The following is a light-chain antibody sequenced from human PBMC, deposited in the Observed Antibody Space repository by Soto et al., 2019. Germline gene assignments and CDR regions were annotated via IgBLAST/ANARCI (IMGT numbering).Light chain of an antibody. V-gene: IGLV2-14*01. J-gene: IGLJ1*01. Sequence: QSALTQPASVSGSPGRSITISCTGTSSDVGGYNYVSWYQQHPGKAPKLMIYEVSKWPSGVSDRFSGSMSGNTASLTISGLQAEDEADYYCSSYTSNSTPYVFGTGTKVTVL. CDR2: EVS. CDR1: SSDVGGYNY. CDR3: SSYTSNSTPYV.